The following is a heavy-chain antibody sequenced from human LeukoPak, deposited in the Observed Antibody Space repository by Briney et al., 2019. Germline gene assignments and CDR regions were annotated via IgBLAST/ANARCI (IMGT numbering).Heavy chain of an antibody. CDR3: VKGVRGYYDFWSGYYDFDY. V-gene: IGHV3-74*01. J-gene: IGHJ4*02. D-gene: IGHD3-3*01. CDR1: GFTFSNYW. CDR2: IHSDGSAT. Sequence: GGSLRLSCAASGFTFSNYWMHWVRQAPGKGLVWVSRIHSDGSATYYADSVRGRFTISRDNAKNTLYLQMNSLRAEDTAVYYCVKGVRGYYDFWSGYYDFDYWGQGTLVTVSS.